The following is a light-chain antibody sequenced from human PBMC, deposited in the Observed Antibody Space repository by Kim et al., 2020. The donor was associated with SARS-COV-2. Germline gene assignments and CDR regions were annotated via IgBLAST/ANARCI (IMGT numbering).Light chain of an antibody. CDR2: AAS. V-gene: IGKV1-39*01. J-gene: IGKJ4*01. CDR3: QQSYIIPLT. CDR1: QSISSD. Sequence: ASVGDRVTITGRASQSISSDLNWYQQKPGKAPKLLIYAASTLQSGVASRFSGSGSGTDFTLTISSLQPEDFATYYCQQSYIIPLTFGEGTKVDIK.